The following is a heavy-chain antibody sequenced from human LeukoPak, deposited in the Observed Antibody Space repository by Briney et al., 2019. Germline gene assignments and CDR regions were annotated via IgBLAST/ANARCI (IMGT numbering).Heavy chain of an antibody. CDR1: GGSISSGSYY. Sequence: PSETLSLTGTVSGGSISSGSYYWSWIRQPAGKGLEWIGRIYTSGSTNYNPSLKSRVTISVDTSKNQFSLKLSSVTAADTAVYYCASDVPLGSYLEYCFDPWGQGTLVTVSS. CDR2: IYTSGST. J-gene: IGHJ5*02. D-gene: IGHD1-26*01. CDR3: ASDVPLGSYLEYCFDP. V-gene: IGHV4-61*02.